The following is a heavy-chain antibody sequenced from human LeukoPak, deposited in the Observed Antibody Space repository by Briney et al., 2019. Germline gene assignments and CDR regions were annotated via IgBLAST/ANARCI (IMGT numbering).Heavy chain of an antibody. CDR3: AKQFLGAN. D-gene: IGHD1-26*01. Sequence: PGGSLRLSCATSGFTFSNFAMTWVRQAPGKRPEWVSTINAVDADTYYADSVKGRFTVSRDNSRNTLYLQMKSLRAEDTAVYYCAKQFLGANWGQGTLVTVFS. CDR1: GFTFSNFA. CDR2: INAVDADT. V-gene: IGHV3-23*01. J-gene: IGHJ4*02.